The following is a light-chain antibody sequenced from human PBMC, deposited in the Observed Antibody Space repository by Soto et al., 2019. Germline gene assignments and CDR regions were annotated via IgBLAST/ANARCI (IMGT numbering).Light chain of an antibody. CDR3: QQSYSAPPWT. Sequence: DIQMTQSPSSLSATVGDRVTITCQASQNINNYLNWYQQKPGRAPKLLIYAASSLQSGVPSRFSGSGSGTEFTLTINNLQPEDFATYYCQQSYSAPPWTFGQGTKVDIK. V-gene: IGKV1-39*01. CDR2: AAS. J-gene: IGKJ1*01. CDR1: QNINNY.